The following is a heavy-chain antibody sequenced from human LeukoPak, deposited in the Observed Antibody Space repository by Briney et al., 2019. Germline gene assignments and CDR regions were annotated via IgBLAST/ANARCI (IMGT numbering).Heavy chain of an antibody. CDR2: ISYDEANT. CDR3: SSATSMTTVTTDY. CDR1: GLAFSDHG. V-gene: IGHV3-30*03. Sequence: PGGSLRLSCAASGLAFSDHGMHWVRQAPGKGLEWLAVISYDEANTYYADSVKGRFTVSRDNSKNTVFLQMNSLRVEDTAIYYCSSATSMTTVTTDYWGQGTLVTVSS. J-gene: IGHJ4*02. D-gene: IGHD4-17*01.